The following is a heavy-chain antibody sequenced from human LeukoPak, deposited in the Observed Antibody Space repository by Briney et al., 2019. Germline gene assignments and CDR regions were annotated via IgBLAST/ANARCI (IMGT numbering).Heavy chain of an antibody. D-gene: IGHD3-10*01. V-gene: IGHV3-7*01. J-gene: IGHJ4*02. CDR2: IKQDGSEQ. CDR3: VRALWLGEAFFDF. CDR1: GVTFRGYW. Sequence: PGGSLRLSCAASGVTFRGYWMTGVRQAPGEGREGVGNIKQDGSEQYYVDSVKGRFTISRDNAKNPLYLKMNSLRAEDTALYYCVRALWLGEAFFDFWGQGALVTVSS.